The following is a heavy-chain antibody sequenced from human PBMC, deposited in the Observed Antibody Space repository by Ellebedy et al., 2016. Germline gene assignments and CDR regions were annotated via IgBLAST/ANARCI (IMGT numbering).Heavy chain of an antibody. V-gene: IGHV3-21*04. Sequence: GESLKISCAASGFTFSSYSMNWVRQAPGKGLEWVSSISSSSGYIYYADSVKGRFTISRDNAKNSLYLQMNSLRAEDTAVYYCARDAILYSSGWYWFDPWGQGTLVTVSS. CDR2: ISSSSGYI. D-gene: IGHD6-19*01. J-gene: IGHJ5*02. CDR1: GFTFSSYS. CDR3: ARDAILYSSGWYWFDP.